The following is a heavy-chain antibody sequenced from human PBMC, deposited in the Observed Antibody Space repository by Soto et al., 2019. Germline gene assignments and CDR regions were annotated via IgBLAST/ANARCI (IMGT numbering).Heavy chain of an antibody. J-gene: IGHJ4*02. V-gene: IGHV1-3*01. Sequence: ASVKVSCKASGYTFTSYAMHWLRQAPGQRLEWMGWINAGNGNTRYSQNFQGRVTITRDTSASTAYMELSSLRSEDTAVYYCARDGVDCLFDNWGQGTLVTVSS. CDR3: ARDGVDCLFDN. CDR2: INAGNGNT. CDR1: GYTFTSYA. D-gene: IGHD2-15*01.